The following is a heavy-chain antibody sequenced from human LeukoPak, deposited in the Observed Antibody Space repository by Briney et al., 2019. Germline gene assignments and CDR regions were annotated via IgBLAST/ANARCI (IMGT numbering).Heavy chain of an antibody. CDR2: ILGDASCQ. CDR1: GFTFNGCG. D-gene: IGHD3-10*01. V-gene: IGHV3-30*18. J-gene: IGHJ6*02. Sequence: GGSLRLSCAASGFTFNGCGMHWVRHAPGKGLEWVARILGDASCQYYADAVKGRFTIARDNSKNTLFLQMNSLRTEDTAVYYCVKSSGMDDYGMDAWGQGTSVTVSS. CDR3: VKSSGMDDYGMDA.